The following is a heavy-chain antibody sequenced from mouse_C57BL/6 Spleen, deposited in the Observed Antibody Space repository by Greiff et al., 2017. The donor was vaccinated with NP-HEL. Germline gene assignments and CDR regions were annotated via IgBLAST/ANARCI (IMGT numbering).Heavy chain of an antibody. V-gene: IGHV1-85*01. J-gene: IGHJ3*01. Sequence: QVQLQQSGPELVKPGASVKLSCKASGYTFTSYDINWVKQRPGQGLEWIGWIYPRDGSTKYNEKFKGKATLTVDTSSSTAYMELHSLTSEDSAVYFCAREGDYDYDETAWFAYWGQGTLVTVSA. CDR1: GYTFTSYD. CDR2: IYPRDGST. D-gene: IGHD2-4*01. CDR3: AREGDYDYDETAWFAY.